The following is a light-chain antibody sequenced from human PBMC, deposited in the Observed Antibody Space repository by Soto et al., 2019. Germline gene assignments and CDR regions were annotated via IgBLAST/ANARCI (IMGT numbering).Light chain of an antibody. CDR3: QQYSGYLWT. V-gene: IGKV1-5*03. J-gene: IGKJ1*01. CDR2: KAS. CDR1: QIISSW. Sequence: DIEMTQSPSTLSASVGDRVTITYRASQIISSWLAWYQQKPGKAPKLLVYKASILQSGVPSRFSGSESGTEFSLTISSLQPDDFATYYCQQYSGYLWTFGQGTKVEVK.